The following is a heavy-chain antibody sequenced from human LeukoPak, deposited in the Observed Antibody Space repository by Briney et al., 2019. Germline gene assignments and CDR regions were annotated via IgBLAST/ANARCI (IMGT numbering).Heavy chain of an antibody. D-gene: IGHD5-18*01. CDR3: ARVSNTAMVQVDY. CDR1: GFTFSSYG. V-gene: IGHV3-21*01. J-gene: IGHJ4*02. Sequence: GGSLRLSCAASGFTFSSYGMSWVRQAPGKGLEWVSSISSSSSYIYYADSVKGRFTISRDNAKNSLYLQMNSLRAEDTAVYYCARVSNTAMVQVDYWGQGTLVTVSS. CDR2: ISSSSSYI.